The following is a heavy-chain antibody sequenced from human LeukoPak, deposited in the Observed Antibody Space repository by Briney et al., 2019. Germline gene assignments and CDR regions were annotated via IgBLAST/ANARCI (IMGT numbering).Heavy chain of an antibody. CDR2: IRSKANSYAT. CDR1: GFTFSGSA. J-gene: IGHJ4*02. Sequence: EGSLRLSCAASGFTFSGSAMHWVRQASGKGLEWVGRIRSKANSYATAYAASVKGRFTISRDDSKNTAYLQMNSLKTEDTAVYYCTRHEWDSSSSVPFDYWGQGTLVTVSS. CDR3: TRHEWDSSSSVPFDY. D-gene: IGHD6-6*01. V-gene: IGHV3-73*01.